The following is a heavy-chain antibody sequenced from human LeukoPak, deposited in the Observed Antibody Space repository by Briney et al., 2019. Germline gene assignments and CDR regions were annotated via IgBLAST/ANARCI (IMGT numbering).Heavy chain of an antibody. CDR2: IYTSGST. CDR1: GGSISSGSYY. V-gene: IGHV4-61*02. J-gene: IGHJ4*02. D-gene: IGHD5-18*01. Sequence: SQTLSLTCTVSGGSISSGSYYWSWIRQPAGKGLEWIGRIYTSGSTNYNPSLKSRVTISVDTSKNQFSLKLSSVTAADTAVYYCARDGMHGYSYGLEIDYWGQGTLVTVSS. CDR3: ARDGMHGYSYGLEIDY.